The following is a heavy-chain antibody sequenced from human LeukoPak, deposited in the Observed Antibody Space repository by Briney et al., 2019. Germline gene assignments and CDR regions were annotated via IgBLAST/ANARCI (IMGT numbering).Heavy chain of an antibody. CDR2: ITSGSTYI. D-gene: IGHD1-26*01. CDR3: ARDPGQDGSYSFDS. CDR1: GFTFSSYS. J-gene: IGHJ4*02. V-gene: IGHV3-21*01. Sequence: KPGGSLRLSCAASGFTFSSYSMNWVRQAPGKGLEWVSSITSGSTYIYYTDSVKGRFTISRDNTKNSLYLQMNSLTAEDTAVYYCARDPGQDGSYSFDSWGQGTLVTVSS.